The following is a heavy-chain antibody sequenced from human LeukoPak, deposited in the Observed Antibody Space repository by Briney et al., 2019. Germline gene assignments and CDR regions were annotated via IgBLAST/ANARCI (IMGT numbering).Heavy chain of an antibody. CDR3: VKEGYSYGNFDY. V-gene: IGHV3-11*01. J-gene: IGHJ4*02. CDR1: GFTFSDYY. CDR2: ISSSGSTI. D-gene: IGHD5-18*01. Sequence: GGSLRLSCAASGFTFSDYYMSWIRQAPGKGLEWVSYISSSGSTIYYADSVKGRFTISRDNAKNSLYLQMNSLRAEDIALYYCVKEGYSYGNFDYWGQGTLVTVSS.